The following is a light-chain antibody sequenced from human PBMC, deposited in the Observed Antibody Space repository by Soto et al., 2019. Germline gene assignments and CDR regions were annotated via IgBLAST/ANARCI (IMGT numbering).Light chain of an antibody. CDR2: AAS. V-gene: IGKV1-27*01. Sequence: DIQMTQSPSSLSASVGDRVTISCRASQGISDYLAWYQQKPGKVPKLLIYAASTLQSGVPSRFSGSGSGTDFTLTISSLQPEDVATYYCQKYNSAPWTCGQGTRVEIK. J-gene: IGKJ1*01. CDR3: QKYNSAPWT. CDR1: QGISDY.